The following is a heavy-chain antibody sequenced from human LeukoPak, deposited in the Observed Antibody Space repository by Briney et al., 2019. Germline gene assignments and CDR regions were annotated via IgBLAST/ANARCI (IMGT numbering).Heavy chain of an antibody. D-gene: IGHD3-10*01. V-gene: IGHV3-23*01. CDR2: ISGSGGST. CDR1: GFTFSSYG. Sequence: GSLRLCCAASGFTFSSYGMSWVRQAPGKGLEWVSAISGSGGSTYYADSVKGRFTISRDNSKNTLYLQMNSLRAEDTAVYYCAKAEVTMVRGVIDYYYMDVWGKGTTVTISS. CDR3: AKAEVTMVRGVIDYYYMDV. J-gene: IGHJ6*03.